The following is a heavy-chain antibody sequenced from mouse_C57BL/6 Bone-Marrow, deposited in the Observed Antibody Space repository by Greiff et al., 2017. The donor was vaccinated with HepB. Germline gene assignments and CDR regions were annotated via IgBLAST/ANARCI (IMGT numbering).Heavy chain of an antibody. V-gene: IGHV1-64*01. CDR2: IHPNSGST. D-gene: IGHD2-12*01. Sequence: QVQLQQPGAELVKPGASVKLSCKASGYTFTSYWMHWVKQSPGKGLEWIGMIHPNSGSTNYNEKFKSKATLTVDKSSSTAYMQLSSLTSEDTAVYYCAGRAYYSFDYWGQGTTLTVSS. J-gene: IGHJ2*01. CDR1: GYTFTSYW. CDR3: AGRAYYSFDY.